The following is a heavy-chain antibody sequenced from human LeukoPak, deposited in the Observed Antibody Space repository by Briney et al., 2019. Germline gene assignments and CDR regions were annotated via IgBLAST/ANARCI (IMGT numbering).Heavy chain of an antibody. CDR1: GYTFTSYA. CDR2: IIPIFGTA. V-gene: IGHV1-69*06. Sequence: GASVKVSCKASGYTFTSYAMNWVRQAPGQGLEWMGGIIPIFGTANYAQKFQGRVTITADKSTSTAYMELSSLRSGDTAVYYCASLRAGAAMKKTYYFDYWGQGTLVTVSS. CDR3: ASLRAGAAMKKTYYFDY. J-gene: IGHJ4*02.